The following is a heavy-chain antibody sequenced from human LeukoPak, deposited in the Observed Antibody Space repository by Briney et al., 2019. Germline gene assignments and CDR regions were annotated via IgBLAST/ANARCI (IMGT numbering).Heavy chain of an antibody. CDR3: ARAGRSSGYDYYYGMDV. CDR1: GFTFSNYE. Sequence: GGSLRLSCVVSGFTFSNYEMNWVRQAPGKGLEWLSYISTSGITMYYADSVKGRFTISRDNSKNTLYLQMNSLRAEDTAVYYCARAGRSSGYDYYYGMDVWGQGTTVTVSS. D-gene: IGHD3-22*01. J-gene: IGHJ6*02. CDR2: ISTSGITM. V-gene: IGHV3-48*03.